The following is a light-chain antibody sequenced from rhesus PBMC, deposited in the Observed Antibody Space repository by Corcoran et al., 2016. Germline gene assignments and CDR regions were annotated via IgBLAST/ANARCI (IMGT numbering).Light chain of an antibody. Sequence: DIQMTQSPSSLSASVGDRVTITCQASQGISSWLAWYQQKPGTAHKLLISAASSLQSGVPTRFSGSVSGTDFTLTISSLQPEDFATYYCQQHNSYPPTFGGGTKVEIK. CDR1: QGISSW. V-gene: IGKV1-33*02. J-gene: IGKJ4*01. CDR2: AAS. CDR3: QQHNSYPPT.